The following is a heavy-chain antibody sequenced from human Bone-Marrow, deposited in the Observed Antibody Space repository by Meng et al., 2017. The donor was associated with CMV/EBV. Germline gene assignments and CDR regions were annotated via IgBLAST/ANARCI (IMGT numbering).Heavy chain of an antibody. Sequence: SETRSLTCTVAGGSISSSSYYWGWIRQPPGKGLEWIGSIYYSGSTYYNPSLKSRVTISVETSKNQFSLKLSSVTAADTAVYYCARIYCDFWSGYYSGGRKQNYGMDVWGQGTTVTVYS. CDR1: GGSISSSSYY. D-gene: IGHD3-3*01. CDR2: IYYSGST. V-gene: IGHV4-39*07. J-gene: IGHJ6*02. CDR3: ARIYCDFWSGYYSGGRKQNYGMDV.